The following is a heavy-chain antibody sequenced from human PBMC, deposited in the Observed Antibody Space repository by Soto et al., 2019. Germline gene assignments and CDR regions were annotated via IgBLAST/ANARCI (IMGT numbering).Heavy chain of an antibody. Sequence: SETLSLTCTVSGGSISSGDYYWSWIRQPPGKGLEWIGYIYYSGSTYYNPSLKSRVTISVDTSKNQFSLKLSSVTATDTAVYYCARDANDYGVEYFQHWGQGTLVTVSS. CDR2: IYYSGST. CDR1: GGSISSGDYY. J-gene: IGHJ1*01. V-gene: IGHV4-30-4*01. D-gene: IGHD4-17*01. CDR3: ARDANDYGVEYFQH.